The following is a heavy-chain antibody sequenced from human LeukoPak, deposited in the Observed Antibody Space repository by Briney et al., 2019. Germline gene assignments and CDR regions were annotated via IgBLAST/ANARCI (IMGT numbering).Heavy chain of an antibody. CDR1: GFTFSDNY. Sequence: GGSLRLSCAASGFTFSDNYMSWIRQAPGKGLEWVSYISGSSSYTNYADSVKGRFTISRDNAKNSLFLQMNSLRAEDTAVYYCARGGNCSGGSCYRQRYAFDIWGQGTMVTVSS. V-gene: IGHV3-11*05. CDR2: ISGSSSYT. CDR3: ARGGNCSGGSCYRQRYAFDI. D-gene: IGHD2-15*01. J-gene: IGHJ3*02.